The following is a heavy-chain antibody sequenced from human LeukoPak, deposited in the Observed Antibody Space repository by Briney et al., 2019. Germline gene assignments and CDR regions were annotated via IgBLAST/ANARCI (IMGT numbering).Heavy chain of an antibody. Sequence: GASVKVSCKASGYTFTGYYMHWVRQAPGQGLEWMGWINPNSGGTNYAQKFQGRVTMTRDTSISTAHMELSRLRSDDTAVYYCARDLHAETAMVPTQIYYYYYYMDVWGKGTTVTVSS. D-gene: IGHD5-18*01. CDR3: ARDLHAETAMVPTQIYYYYYYMDV. CDR1: GYTFTGYY. V-gene: IGHV1-2*02. CDR2: INPNSGGT. J-gene: IGHJ6*03.